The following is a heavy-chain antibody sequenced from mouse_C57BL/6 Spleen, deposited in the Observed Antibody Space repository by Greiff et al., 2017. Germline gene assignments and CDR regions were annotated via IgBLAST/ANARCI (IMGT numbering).Heavy chain of an antibody. D-gene: IGHD1-1*01. Sequence: VQLVESGAELARPGASVKLSCKASGYTFTSYGISWVKQRTGQGLEWIGEIYPRSGNTYYNEKFKGKATLTADKSSSTAYMELRSLTSEDSAVYFCARRDYYGSFDYWGQGTTLTVSS. V-gene: IGHV1-81*01. J-gene: IGHJ2*01. CDR1: GYTFTSYG. CDR3: ARRDYYGSFDY. CDR2: IYPRSGNT.